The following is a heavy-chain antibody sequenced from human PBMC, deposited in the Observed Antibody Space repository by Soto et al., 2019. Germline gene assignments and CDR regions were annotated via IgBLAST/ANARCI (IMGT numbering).Heavy chain of an antibody. CDR2: MSPYKVNS. V-gene: IGHV1-18*01. CDR1: GYTFTGYG. J-gene: IGHJ4*02. CDR3: ARQRYCMGTTCYAGCSEY. Sequence: QVKLGQSGGEVKKPGASVKVSCKASGYTFTGYGISWVRQAPGQGIEWMGRMSPYKVNSNDAQKFQGSVSMTTDTSASTADFVVMSLTTEETAVSYCARQRYCMGTTCYAGCSEYWGQATRVTVSS. D-gene: IGHD2-2*01.